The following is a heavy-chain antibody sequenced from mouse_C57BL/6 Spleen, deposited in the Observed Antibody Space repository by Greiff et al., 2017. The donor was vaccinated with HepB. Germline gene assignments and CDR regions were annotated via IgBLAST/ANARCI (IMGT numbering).Heavy chain of an antibody. CDR3: ASRNGYYWFAY. J-gene: IGHJ3*01. CDR2: IYPGSGNT. V-gene: IGHV1-66*01. CDR1: GYSFTSYY. Sequence: VKLMESGPELVKPGASVKISCKASGYSFTSYYIHWVKQRPGQGLEWIGWIYPGSGNTKYNEKFKGKATLTADTSSSTAYMQLSSLTSEDSAVYYCASRNGYYWFAYWGQGTLVTVSA. D-gene: IGHD2-3*01.